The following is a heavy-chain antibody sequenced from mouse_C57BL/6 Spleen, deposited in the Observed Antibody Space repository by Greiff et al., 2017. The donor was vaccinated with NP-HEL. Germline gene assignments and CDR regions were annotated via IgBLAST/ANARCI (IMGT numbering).Heavy chain of an antibody. CDR1: GYTFTSYW. CDR2: IDPSDSET. J-gene: IGHJ2*01. V-gene: IGHV1-52*01. D-gene: IGHD2-1*01. Sequence: QVHVKQSGAELVRPGSSVKLSCKASGYTFTSYWMHWVKQRPIQGLEWIGNIDPSDSETHYNQKFKDKATLTVDKSSSTAYMQLSSLTSEDSAVYYCARGIYYGNYHWGQGTTLTVSS. CDR3: ARGIYYGNYH.